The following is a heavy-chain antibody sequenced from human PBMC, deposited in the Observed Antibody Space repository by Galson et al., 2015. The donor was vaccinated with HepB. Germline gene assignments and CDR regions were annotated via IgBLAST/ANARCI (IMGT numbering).Heavy chain of an antibody. V-gene: IGHV1-69*04. CDR1: GGTFSSYT. D-gene: IGHD2-2*01. J-gene: IGHJ4*02. CDR2: IIPILGIA. Sequence: SVKVSCKASGGTFSSYTISWVRQAPGQGLEWMGRIIPILGIANYAQKFQGRVTITADKSTSTAYMELSSLRSEDTAVYYCARDDSPVVPAATTDYWGQGTLVTVSS. CDR3: ARDDSPVVPAATTDY.